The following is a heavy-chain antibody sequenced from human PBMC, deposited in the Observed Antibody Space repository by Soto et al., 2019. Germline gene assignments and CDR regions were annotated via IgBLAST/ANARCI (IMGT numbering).Heavy chain of an antibody. J-gene: IGHJ5*02. CDR1: GYSFTSYW. CDR3: AKDLDYGGNSDFFAP. CDR2: IDPSDSYT. D-gene: IGHD4-17*01. V-gene: IGHV5-10-1*04. Sequence: PGESLKISCKGSGYSFTSYWISWVRQMPGKGLEWMGRIDPSDSYTNYSPSFQGQVIISADKSITTAYLQWSSLKASDTAMYYCAKDLDYGGNSDFFAPWGQGTLVTVPQ.